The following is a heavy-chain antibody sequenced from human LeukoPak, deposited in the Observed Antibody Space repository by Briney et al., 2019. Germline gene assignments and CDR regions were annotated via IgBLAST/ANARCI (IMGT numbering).Heavy chain of an antibody. CDR2: ITGSGGRT. D-gene: IGHD3-16*01. V-gene: IGHV3-23*01. CDR3: AKDQCGGSPLIFDY. Sequence: GGTLRLSCAASGFTFSSYGMSWVRQAPGKGLEWVSGITGSGGRTYNADSVKGRFTISRDNSKNTLYLQMNSLRAEDTALYYCAKDQCGGSPLIFDYWGQGILVTVSS. J-gene: IGHJ4*02. CDR1: GFTFSSYG.